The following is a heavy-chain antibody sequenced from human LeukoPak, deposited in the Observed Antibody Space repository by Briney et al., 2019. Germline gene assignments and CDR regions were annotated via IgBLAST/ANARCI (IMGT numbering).Heavy chain of an antibody. CDR1: GFTFSTYS. Sequence: GGSLRLSCAAPGFTFSTYSMDWVRQAPGKGLEWVASISTSHRYIYYADSVKGRFTISRDNARNSLYLQMSSLRAEDTAVYYCARTQGAYCSRASCEGMDVWRQGTTVTVS. CDR2: ISTSHRYI. V-gene: IGHV3-21*01. D-gene: IGHD2-2*01. CDR3: ARTQGAYCSRASCEGMDV. J-gene: IGHJ6*02.